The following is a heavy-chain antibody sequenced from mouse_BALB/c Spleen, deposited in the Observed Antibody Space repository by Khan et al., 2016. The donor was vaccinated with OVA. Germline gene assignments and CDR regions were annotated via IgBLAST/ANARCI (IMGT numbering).Heavy chain of an antibody. D-gene: IGHD2-14*01. CDR2: ISYDGNN. CDR1: GYSITSGYY. CDR3: ASGKWVRAWFAY. Sequence: EVQLQESGPGLVKPSQSLSLTCSVTGYSITSGYYWNWIRQFPGNKLEWMGFISYDGNNNFNPSLKNRISITRDTSKNQFFMPLNSVMTEDKGTYFCASGKWVRAWFAYWGQGTLVTVSA. V-gene: IGHV3-6*02. J-gene: IGHJ3*01.